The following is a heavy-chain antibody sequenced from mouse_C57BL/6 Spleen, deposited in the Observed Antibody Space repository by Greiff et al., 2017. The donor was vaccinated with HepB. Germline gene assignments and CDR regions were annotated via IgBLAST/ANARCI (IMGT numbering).Heavy chain of an antibody. Sequence: VQLQQSGAELVMPGASVKLSCKASGYTFTSYWMHWVKQRPGQGLEWIGEIDPSDSYTNYNQKFKGKSTLTVDKSSSTAYMQLSSLTSEDSAVYYCARRGYSNYRGAMDYWGQGTSVTVSS. CDR2: IDPSDSYT. CDR3: ARRGYSNYRGAMDY. J-gene: IGHJ4*01. V-gene: IGHV1-69*01. CDR1: GYTFTSYW. D-gene: IGHD2-5*01.